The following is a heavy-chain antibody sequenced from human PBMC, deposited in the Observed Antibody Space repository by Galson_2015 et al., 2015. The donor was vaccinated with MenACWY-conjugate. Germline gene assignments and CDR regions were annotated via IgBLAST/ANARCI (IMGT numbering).Heavy chain of an antibody. Sequence: LVKPSETLSLTCTVSGGSITSYYWNWIRQPPGKGLEWIGYVHHTGSTSYKPSLRSRVTMSVDTSNSHFSLKLSSVTAADTAVYYCARWEASLNAFDIWGRGTMVTVSS. CDR2: VHHTGST. J-gene: IGHJ3*02. V-gene: IGHV4-59*01. CDR3: ARWEASLNAFDI. CDR1: GGSITSYY. D-gene: IGHD1-26*01.